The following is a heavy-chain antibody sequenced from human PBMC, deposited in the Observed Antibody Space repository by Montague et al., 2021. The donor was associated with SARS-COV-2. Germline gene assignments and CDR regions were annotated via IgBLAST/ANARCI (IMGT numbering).Heavy chain of an antibody. D-gene: IGHD3-22*01. CDR3: ARDTRITMIVVVQGYGMDV. Sequence: SETLSLTCTVSGYSISSGYYWGWIRQPPGKGLEWIGSIYHSGSTYYNPSLKSRVTISVDTSKNQFSLKLSSVTAADTAVYYRARDTRITMIVVVQGYGMDVWGQGTTVTVSS. CDR1: GYSISSGYY. CDR2: IYHSGST. J-gene: IGHJ6*02. V-gene: IGHV4-38-2*02.